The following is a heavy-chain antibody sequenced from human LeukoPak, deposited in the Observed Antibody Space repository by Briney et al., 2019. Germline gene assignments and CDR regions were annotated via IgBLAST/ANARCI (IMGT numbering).Heavy chain of an antibody. D-gene: IGHD2-2*01. CDR1: GFTFSNAW. CDR2: IKSKTDGGTT. V-gene: IGHV3-15*07. Sequence: GGSLRLSCAASGFTFSNAWMNWVRQAPGKGLEWVGRIKSKTDGGTTDYAAPVKGRFTISRDDSKNTLYLQMNSLKTEDTAVYYCTTDRYLYCSSTSCYSLIFDYWGQGTLVTASS. J-gene: IGHJ4*02. CDR3: TTDRYLYCSSTSCYSLIFDY.